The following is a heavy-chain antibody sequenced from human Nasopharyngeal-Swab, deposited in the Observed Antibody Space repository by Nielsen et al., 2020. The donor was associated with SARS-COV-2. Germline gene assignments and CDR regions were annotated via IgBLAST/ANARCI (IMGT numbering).Heavy chain of an antibody. Sequence: GESLKISCAASGFTFSNYYMNWVRQAPGKGLEWVSSMNSSSTYIFYVDSVKGRFTISRDNAKNSLYLQMNSLRAEDTAVYYCARDRVKIQGANSPYYYYYYGLDVWGQGTTVTVSS. D-gene: IGHD3-10*01. CDR1: GFTFSNYY. V-gene: IGHV3-21*01. CDR2: MNSSSTYI. J-gene: IGHJ6*02. CDR3: ARDRVKIQGANSPYYYYYYGLDV.